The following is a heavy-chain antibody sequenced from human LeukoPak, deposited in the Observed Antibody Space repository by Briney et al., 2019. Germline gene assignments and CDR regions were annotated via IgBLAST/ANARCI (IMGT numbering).Heavy chain of an antibody. CDR3: ARGQSDFKRYYYDSTGYSELDP. V-gene: IGHV1-8*01. CDR1: GYAFTSYD. CDR2: MNPNSGNT. J-gene: IGHJ5*02. Sequence: ASVKVSCKASGYAFTSYDINWVRQATGQGLEWMGWMNPNSGNTGYAQKFQGRVTMTRNTSIGTAYMELSSLRSEDTAVYYCARGQSDFKRYYYDSTGYSELDPWGQGTLVTVSS. D-gene: IGHD3-22*01.